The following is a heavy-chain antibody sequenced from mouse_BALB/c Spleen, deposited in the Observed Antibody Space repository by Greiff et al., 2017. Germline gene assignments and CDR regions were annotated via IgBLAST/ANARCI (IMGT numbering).Heavy chain of an antibody. Sequence: EVKLVESGGGLVKPGGSLKLSCAASGFTFSSYTMSWVRQTPEKRLEWVATISSGGSYTYYPDSVKGRFTISRDNAKNTLYLQMSSLKSEDTAMYYYTRGRYDGNSYVHLDVWGAGTTVTVSS. CDR2: ISSGGSYT. J-gene: IGHJ1*01. CDR1: GFTFSSYT. D-gene: IGHD1-1*01. V-gene: IGHV5-6-4*01. CDR3: TRGRYDGNSYVHLDV.